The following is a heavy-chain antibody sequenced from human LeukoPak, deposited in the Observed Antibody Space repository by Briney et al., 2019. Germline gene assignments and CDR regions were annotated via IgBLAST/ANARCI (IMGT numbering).Heavy chain of an antibody. CDR1: GYTFNGYC. Sequence: ASVKVSCKASGYTFNGYCIHWLRQAPGQGLEWMGWIKRNNGGTKFAQKFQGRVTMTRDSSISTAYMELASLRSDDTAIYYCARCGRTEDTGYCHLDYWGQGTLVTVSS. CDR2: IKRNNGGT. J-gene: IGHJ4*02. V-gene: IGHV1-2*02. D-gene: IGHD3-9*01. CDR3: ARCGRTEDTGYCHLDY.